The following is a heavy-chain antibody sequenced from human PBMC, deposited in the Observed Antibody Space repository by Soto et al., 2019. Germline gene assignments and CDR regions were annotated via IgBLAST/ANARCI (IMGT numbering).Heavy chain of an antibody. V-gene: IGHV1-18*01. CDR2: ISAKSGKT. D-gene: IGHD2-2*01. J-gene: IGHJ4*02. CDR1: GYTFTNYG. CDR3: ALDCDPTSCYVGY. Sequence: QVQLVQSGSEVKKPGTSVKISCQTSGYTFTNYGISWVRQAPGQGLEWVGWISAKSGKTNYGQRFQGSVTMTTDTSTTTAYMELRSLRSDDTAVYYCALDCDPTSCYVGYWGQGTLVTVSS.